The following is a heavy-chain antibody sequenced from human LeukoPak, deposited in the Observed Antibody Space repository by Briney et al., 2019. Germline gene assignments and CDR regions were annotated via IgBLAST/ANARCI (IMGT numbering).Heavy chain of an antibody. D-gene: IGHD2-8*02. CDR1: GFTISDYW. J-gene: IGHJ4*02. Sequence: QSGGSLRLSCAASGFTISDYWMHWVRQAPGKGLVWVSRSNSDGSSISYADSVKGRFTISRDIAKNTLYLQMNSLRDEDTGVYYCVRDWSFDYWGQGTLVTVSS. CDR3: VRDWSFDY. CDR2: SNSDGSSI. V-gene: IGHV3-74*01.